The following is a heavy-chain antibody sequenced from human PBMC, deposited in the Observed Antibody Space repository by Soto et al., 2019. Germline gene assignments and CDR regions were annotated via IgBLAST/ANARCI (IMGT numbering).Heavy chain of an antibody. Sequence: GGSLRLSCAASGFTFSSYDMHWVRQATGKGLEWVSAIGTAGDTYYPGSVKGRFTISRENAKNSLCLQMNSLRAGDTAVYYCARVRSSGWTGGAFDIWGQGTMVTVSS. J-gene: IGHJ3*02. D-gene: IGHD6-19*01. CDR1: GFTFSSYD. CDR2: IGTAGDT. V-gene: IGHV3-13*01. CDR3: ARVRSSGWTGGAFDI.